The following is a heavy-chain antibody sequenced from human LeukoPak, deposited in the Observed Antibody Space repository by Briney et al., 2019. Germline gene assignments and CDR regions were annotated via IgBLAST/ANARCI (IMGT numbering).Heavy chain of an antibody. D-gene: IGHD2-2*01. CDR3: ASGRGCSSTSCYFYY. V-gene: IGHV4-34*01. J-gene: IGHJ4*02. CDR1: GGSFSGYY. CDR2: INHSGST. Sequence: SETLSLTCAVYGGSFSGYYWSWIRQPPGKGLEWIGEINHSGSTNYNPSLKSRVTISVDTSKNQFSLKLSSVTAADTAVYYCASGRGCSSTSCYFYYWGQGTLVTVSS.